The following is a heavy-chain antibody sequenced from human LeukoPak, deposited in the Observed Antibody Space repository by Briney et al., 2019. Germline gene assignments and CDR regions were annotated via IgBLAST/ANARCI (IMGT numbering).Heavy chain of an antibody. Sequence: GGSLRLSCAASGFTFSSYAMSWVRQAPGKGLEWVSAISGSGGSTYYADSVKGRFTISRDNAKHSLYLQMNSLRAEDTAVYYCARGVEVVAAANNWFDPWGQGTLVTVSS. CDR1: GFTFSSYA. CDR3: ARGVEVVAAANNWFDP. D-gene: IGHD2-2*01. J-gene: IGHJ5*02. V-gene: IGHV3-23*01. CDR2: ISGSGGST.